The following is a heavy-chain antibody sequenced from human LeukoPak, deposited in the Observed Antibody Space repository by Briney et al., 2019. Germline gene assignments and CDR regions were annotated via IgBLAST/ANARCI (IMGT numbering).Heavy chain of an antibody. J-gene: IGHJ4*02. D-gene: IGHD6-13*01. CDR2: ISSDGSST. Sequence: GGSLRLSCAASGFTFSNYWMHCVRQAPGKGLVWVSRISSDGSSTSYADSVKGRFTISRDNAKSALYLQLNSLRLEDTAVYYCAAGTAADFWGQGTLVTVSS. CDR1: GFTFSNYW. V-gene: IGHV3-74*01. CDR3: AAGTAADF.